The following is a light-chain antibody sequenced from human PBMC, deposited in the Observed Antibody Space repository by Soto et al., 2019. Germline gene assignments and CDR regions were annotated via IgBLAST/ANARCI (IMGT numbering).Light chain of an antibody. CDR3: QQRSNWPIT. J-gene: IGKJ5*01. Sequence: EIVLTQSPATLSLSPGERATLSCRTRQSVSKYFAWYQQKPGRAPRLLIYDASSRATGIPARFIGSGSGTDFTLTISSLEPEDFAIYYCQQRSNWPITFGQGTRLEIQ. CDR2: DAS. CDR1: QSVSKY. V-gene: IGKV3-11*01.